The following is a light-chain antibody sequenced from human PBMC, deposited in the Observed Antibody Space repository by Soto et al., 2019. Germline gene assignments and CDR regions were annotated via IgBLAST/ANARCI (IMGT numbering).Light chain of an antibody. CDR1: QSIGTY. CDR3: QQSYSPPPIN. V-gene: IGKV1-39*01. CDR2: AAS. Sequence: DIQMTQSPSSLSASVVDRVTITFLASQSIGTYLHWYQQKAGKAPKLLIYAASSLQRGVPSRFSGSGSGTDFTLTIGSLQPEDFATYYCQQSYSPPPINFGQGTRLEIK. J-gene: IGKJ5*01.